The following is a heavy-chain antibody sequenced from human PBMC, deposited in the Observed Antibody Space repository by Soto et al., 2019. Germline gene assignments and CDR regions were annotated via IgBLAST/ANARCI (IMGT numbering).Heavy chain of an antibody. CDR2: ISDGGDLT. CDR3: ARRVIGSSRAFDI. D-gene: IGHD3-10*01. J-gene: IGHJ3*02. V-gene: IGHV3-23*01. CDR1: GFAFSSHP. Sequence: GGSLKLSCAASGFAFSSHPMSWVRQAPEKGLEWVAGISDGGDLTYNADSVRGRFTISRDNSRNTLYLQMNSLRAEDTAVYYCARRVIGSSRAFDIWGQGTMVTVSS.